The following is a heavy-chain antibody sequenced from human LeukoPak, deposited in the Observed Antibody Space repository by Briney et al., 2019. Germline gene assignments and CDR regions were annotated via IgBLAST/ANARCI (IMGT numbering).Heavy chain of an antibody. V-gene: IGHV1-2*02. J-gene: IGHJ4*02. Sequence: ASVKVSCKASGYSFTGYYMHWVRQAPGQGLEWMGWINPYSGGTNYAQKFQGRVTMTRDTSISTAYMELSRLRSDDTAVYYCARGSLWGMGIAPFDYWGQGTLVTVSS. CDR3: ARGSLWGMGIAPFDY. D-gene: IGHD6-13*01. CDR2: INPYSGGT. CDR1: GYSFTGYY.